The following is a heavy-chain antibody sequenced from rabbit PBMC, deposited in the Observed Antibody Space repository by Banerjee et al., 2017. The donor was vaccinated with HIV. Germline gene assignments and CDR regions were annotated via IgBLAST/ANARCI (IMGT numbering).Heavy chain of an antibody. J-gene: IGHJ4*01. CDR1: GFDFSSYY. D-gene: IGHD6-1*01. V-gene: IGHV1S7*01. CDR3: ARALDGGAGYVGYNL. CDR2: IDPVFDTT. Sequence: QLKESGGGLVQPGGSLKLSCKASGFDFSSYYMNWVRQAPGKGLEWIGYIDPVFDTTYYASWVNGRFTISSHNAQNTLYLQMTSLTAADTATYFCARALDGGAGYVGYNLWGQGTLVTVS.